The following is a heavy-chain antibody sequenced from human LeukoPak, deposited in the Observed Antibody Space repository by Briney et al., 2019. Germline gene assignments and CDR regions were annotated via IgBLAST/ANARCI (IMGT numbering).Heavy chain of an antibody. Sequence: PGGSLRLSCAASGLTFSNYGMSWVRQAPGKGLEWVSYISSSGSTIYYADSVKGRFTISRDNAKNSPYLQMNSLRAEDTAVYYCAELGITMIGGVWGKGTTVTISS. CDR1: GLTFSNYG. D-gene: IGHD3-10*02. J-gene: IGHJ6*04. V-gene: IGHV3-48*04. CDR2: ISSSGSTI. CDR3: AELGITMIGGV.